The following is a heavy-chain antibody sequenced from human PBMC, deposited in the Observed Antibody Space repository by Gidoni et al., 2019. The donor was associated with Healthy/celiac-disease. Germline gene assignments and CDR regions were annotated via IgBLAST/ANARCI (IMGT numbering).Heavy chain of an antibody. CDR2: IYYSGST. D-gene: IGHD5-18*01. V-gene: IGHV4-59*01. CDR1: GGSISSYY. CDR3: ASSGYSYGLGAGWFDP. J-gene: IGHJ5*02. Sequence: QVQLQESGTGLVKPSETLSLTCTVSGGSISSYYWSWIRQPPGKGLEWIGYIYYSGSTNYNPSLKSRVTITVDTSKNQFSLKLSSVTAADTAVYYCASSGYSYGLGAGWFDPWGQGTLVTVSS.